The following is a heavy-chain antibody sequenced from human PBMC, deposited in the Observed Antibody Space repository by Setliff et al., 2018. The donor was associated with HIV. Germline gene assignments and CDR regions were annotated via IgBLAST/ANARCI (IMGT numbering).Heavy chain of an antibody. CDR2: IYHTGST. V-gene: IGHV4-38-2*01. CDR3: ARVQYHYVNNGDSYYFTH. Sequence: PSETLSLTCAVSGYSISSGCYWGWIRQPPGKGLEWIGEIYHTGSTNYSPSLKSRVTISVDKSKNQFSLRLNSVTAADTAVYYCARVQYHYVNNGDSYYFTHWGHGTLVTVSS. J-gene: IGHJ4*01. CDR1: GYSISSGCY. D-gene: IGHD3-10*02.